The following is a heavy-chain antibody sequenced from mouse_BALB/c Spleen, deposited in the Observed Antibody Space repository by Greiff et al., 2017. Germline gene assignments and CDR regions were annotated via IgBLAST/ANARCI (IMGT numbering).Heavy chain of an antibody. Sequence: VQRVESGPGLVAPSQSLSITCTVSGFSLTSYGVHWVRQPPGKGLEWLGVIWAGGSTNYNSALMSRLSISKDNSKSQVFLKMNSLQTDDTAMYYCARVVLRRAMDYWGQGTSVTVSS. CDR3: ARVVLRRAMDY. V-gene: IGHV2-9*02. CDR1: GFSLTSYG. J-gene: IGHJ4*01. D-gene: IGHD2-12*01. CDR2: IWAGGST.